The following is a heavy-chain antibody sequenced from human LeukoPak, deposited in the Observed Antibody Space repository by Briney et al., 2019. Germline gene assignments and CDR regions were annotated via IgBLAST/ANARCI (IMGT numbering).Heavy chain of an antibody. CDR1: GFTFSSYG. CDR3: LTTVTTWLFDY. D-gene: IGHD4-17*01. Sequence: PGGSLRLSCAASGFTFSSYGMHWVRQAPGKGLEWVAVISYDGSNKYYADSVKGRFTISRDNSKNTLYLQMNSLRAEDTAVYYCLTTVTTWLFDYWGQGTLVTVSS. CDR2: ISYDGSNK. J-gene: IGHJ4*02. V-gene: IGHV3-30*03.